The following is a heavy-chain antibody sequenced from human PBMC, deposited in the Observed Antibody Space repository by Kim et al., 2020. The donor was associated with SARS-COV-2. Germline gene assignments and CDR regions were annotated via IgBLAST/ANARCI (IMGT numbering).Heavy chain of an antibody. CDR3: STNANYKVDY. Sequence: GGSLRLSCAASGLTFSDSSVHWVRQASGKGLEWVGRIRGKATGYATTYAASVQGRFTLSRDDSKNTACLQMNSLKTEDTAVYYCSTNANYKVDYWGQGIL. CDR1: GLTFSDSS. D-gene: IGHD1-7*01. J-gene: IGHJ4*02. CDR2: IRGKATGYAT. V-gene: IGHV3-73*01.